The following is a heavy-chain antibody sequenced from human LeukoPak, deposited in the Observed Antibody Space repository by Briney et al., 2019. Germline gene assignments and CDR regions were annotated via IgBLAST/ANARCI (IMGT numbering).Heavy chain of an antibody. D-gene: IGHD2-8*01. CDR3: ARGPRGYCTNGVCPTFDP. J-gene: IGHJ5*02. V-gene: IGHV4-4*07. CDR2: IYTSGST. Sequence: SETLSLTCTVSGGSISSYYWSWIRQPAGKGLEWIGRIYTSGSTNYNPSLKSRVTMSVDTSKNQFSLKLSSVTAADTAVYYCARGPRGYCTNGVCPTFDPWGQGTQVTVSS. CDR1: GGSISSYY.